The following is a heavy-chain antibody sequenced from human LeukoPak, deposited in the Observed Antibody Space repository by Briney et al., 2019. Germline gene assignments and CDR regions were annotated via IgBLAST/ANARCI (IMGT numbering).Heavy chain of an antibody. Sequence: GRSLRLSCAASGFTFDDYAMHWVRQAPGKGLEWVSGISWNSGSIGYADSVKGRFTISRDNAKNSLYLQMNSLRAEDTAVYYCARGLVRGVIITRYFDYWGQGTLVTVSS. CDR2: ISWNSGSI. D-gene: IGHD3-10*01. CDR1: GFTFDDYA. CDR3: ARGLVRGVIITRYFDY. J-gene: IGHJ4*02. V-gene: IGHV3-9*01.